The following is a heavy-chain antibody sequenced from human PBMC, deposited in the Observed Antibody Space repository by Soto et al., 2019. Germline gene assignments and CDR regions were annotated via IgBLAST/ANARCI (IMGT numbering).Heavy chain of an antibody. Sequence: SEILSLTCTVSGCSISSSGYYWAWLRQPPGRGLEWIGSIYYNGDTYFYPSLKSRVTISVDTSKNQFSLKLTSVTAADTALYFCARGGKYYQQETYFFDYWGQGSLVTVSS. CDR1: GCSISSSGYY. CDR2: IYYNGDT. CDR3: ARGGKYYQQETYFFDY. V-gene: IGHV4-39*01. J-gene: IGHJ4*01. D-gene: IGHD3-16*01.